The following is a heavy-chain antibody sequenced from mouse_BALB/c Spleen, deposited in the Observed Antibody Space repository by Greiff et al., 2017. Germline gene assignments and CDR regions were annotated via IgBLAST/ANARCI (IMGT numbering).Heavy chain of an antibody. V-gene: IGHV5-6-5*01. CDR1: GFTFSSYA. CDR3: ARIITTDYYAMDY. D-gene: IGHD1-1*01. CDR2: ISSGGST. J-gene: IGHJ4*01. Sequence: EVMLVESGGGLVQPGGSRKLSCAASGFTFSSYAMSWVRQTPEKRLEWVASISSGGSTYYPDSVKGRFTISRDNARNILYLQMSSLRSEDTAMYYCARIITTDYYAMDYWGQGTSVTVSS.